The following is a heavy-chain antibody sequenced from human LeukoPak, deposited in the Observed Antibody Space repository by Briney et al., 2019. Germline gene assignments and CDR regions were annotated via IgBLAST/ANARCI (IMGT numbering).Heavy chain of an antibody. V-gene: IGHV1-46*01. Sequence: AASVKVSCTASGYTFTSYYMHWVRQAPGQGLEWMGIFNPSGGSTSYAQKFQGRVTMTRDTSTSTVYMELSSLRSEDTAVYYCAREVLRGISSFFTLGYWGQGTLVTVSS. D-gene: IGHD3-10*01. CDR2: FNPSGGST. CDR3: AREVLRGISSFFTLGY. J-gene: IGHJ4*02. CDR1: GYTFTSYY.